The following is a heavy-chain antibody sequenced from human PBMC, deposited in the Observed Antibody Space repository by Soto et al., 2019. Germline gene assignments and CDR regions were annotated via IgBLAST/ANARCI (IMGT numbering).Heavy chain of an antibody. CDR3: ARGGVSTRTFDY. J-gene: IGHJ4*02. Sequence: PGESLKISCKGSGYNFAGYWIAWVRQMPGKGLELMGIIYPSDSDTRYRPSFQGQVTISADKSISSAYLQWSSLRASDTAMYYCARGGVSTRTFDYWGQGTPVTISS. CDR1: GYNFAGYW. V-gene: IGHV5-51*01. CDR2: IYPSDSDT. D-gene: IGHD3-3*01.